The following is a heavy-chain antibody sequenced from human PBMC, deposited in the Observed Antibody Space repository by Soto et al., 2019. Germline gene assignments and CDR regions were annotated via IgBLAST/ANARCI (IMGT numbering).Heavy chain of an antibody. J-gene: IGHJ4*02. CDR3: ARGVSVTQPTDY. D-gene: IGHD2-21*02. V-gene: IGHV3-30-3*01. CDR2: ISYDGSNK. Sequence: GGSLKLSCAASGFTFSSYAMHWVRQAPGKGLEWVAVISYDGSNKYYADSVKGRFTISRDNSKNTLYLQMNSLRAEDTAVYYCARGVSVTQPTDYWGQGTLVTVSS. CDR1: GFTFSSYA.